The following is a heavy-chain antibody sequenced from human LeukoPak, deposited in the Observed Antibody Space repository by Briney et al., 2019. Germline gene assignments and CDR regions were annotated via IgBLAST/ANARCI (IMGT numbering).Heavy chain of an antibody. Sequence: SSETLSLTCSVSGVSIGNSHYYWSWIRQPAGKGLEWIGRIYTSGSTNYNPSLKSRVTMSVDTSKNQFSLKLSSVTAADTAVYYCARDGLRGCSSTSCPRFFDYWGQGTLVTVSS. D-gene: IGHD2-2*01. J-gene: IGHJ4*02. CDR1: GVSIGNSHYY. CDR3: ARDGLRGCSSTSCPRFFDY. V-gene: IGHV4-4*07. CDR2: IYTSGST.